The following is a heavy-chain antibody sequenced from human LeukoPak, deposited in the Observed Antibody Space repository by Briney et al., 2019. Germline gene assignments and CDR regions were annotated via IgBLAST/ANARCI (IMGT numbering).Heavy chain of an antibody. CDR3: ARGYPGNH. J-gene: IGHJ5*02. Sequence: QPGGSLRLSCSASGFTFSSYALSWVRQAPGKGLEWVSFISSTSSTIYYADSVKGRFTISRDNAKNSLYLQMNSLRDEDTAVYYCARGYPGNHWGQGTLVTVSS. V-gene: IGHV3-48*02. CDR2: ISSTSSTI. CDR1: GFTFSSYA. D-gene: IGHD1-14*01.